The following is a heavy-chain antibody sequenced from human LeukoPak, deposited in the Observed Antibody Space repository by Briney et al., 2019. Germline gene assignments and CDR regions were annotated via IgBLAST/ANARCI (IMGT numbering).Heavy chain of an antibody. J-gene: IGHJ4*02. Sequence: GGSLRLSCAASGFTFDDYAMHWVRQAPGKGLEWVSLISGDGGSTYYADSVEGRFTISRDNSKNSLYLQMNSLRTEDTALYYCAKDRSSGYYYVDYFGYWGQGTLVTVSS. CDR1: GFTFDDYA. CDR3: AKDRSSGYYYVDYFGY. V-gene: IGHV3-43*02. D-gene: IGHD3-22*01. CDR2: ISGDGGST.